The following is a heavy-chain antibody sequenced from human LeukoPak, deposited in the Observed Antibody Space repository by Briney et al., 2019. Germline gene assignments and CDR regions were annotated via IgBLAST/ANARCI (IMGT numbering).Heavy chain of an antibody. D-gene: IGHD5-18*01. CDR2: IYYSGST. CDR3: ARATWIQLWPNWFDP. V-gene: IGHV4-34*01. CDR1: GGSFSGYY. Sequence: SETLSLTCAVYGGSFSGYYWGWIRQPPGKGLEWIGSIYYSGSTYYNPSLKSRVTISVDTSKSQFSLKLSSVTAADTAVYYCARATWIQLWPNWFDPWGQGTLVTVSS. J-gene: IGHJ5*02.